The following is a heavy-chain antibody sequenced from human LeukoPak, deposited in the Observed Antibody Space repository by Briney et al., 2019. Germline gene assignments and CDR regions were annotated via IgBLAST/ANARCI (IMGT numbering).Heavy chain of an antibody. V-gene: IGHV1-2*02. D-gene: IGHD2-2*01. J-gene: IGHJ6*03. CDR2: INPNSGGT. CDR1: GYTFTGYY. CDR3: ARDGVVVPAAREDYYYYYYYMDV. Sequence: ASVEVSCKASGYTFTGYYMHWVRQAPGQGLEWMGWINPNSGGTNYAQKFQGRVTMTRDTSISTAYMELSRLRSDDTAVYYCARDGVVVPAAREDYYYYYYYMDVWGKGTTVTVSS.